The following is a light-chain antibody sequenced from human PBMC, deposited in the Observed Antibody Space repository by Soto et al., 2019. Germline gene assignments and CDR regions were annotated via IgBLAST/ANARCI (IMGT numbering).Light chain of an antibody. CDR2: SNN. V-gene: IGLV1-44*01. CDR3: AAWDDSLNGWV. CDR1: SSNIGSNT. J-gene: IGLJ3*02. Sequence: QSVLTQPPSASGTPGQRVTISCSGSSSNIGSNTVNWYQQLPGTAPKLLIYSNNQRPSGVPDRSSGSKSGTSASLAISGLQSEDEADYYCAAWDDSLNGWVFGGGTKLTV.